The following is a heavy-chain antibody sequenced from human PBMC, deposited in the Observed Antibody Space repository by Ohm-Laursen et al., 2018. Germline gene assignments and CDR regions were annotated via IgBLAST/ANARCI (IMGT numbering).Heavy chain of an antibody. Sequence: SLRLSCAASGFTFSGSAMHRVRQASGKGLEWVGRIRSEAHSYATGYAASVKGRFTISRDDSKNTAYLQMNSLKTEDTAVYYCTTDGLERPFDYWGQGTLVTVST. V-gene: IGHV3-73*01. CDR2: IRSEAHSYAT. CDR1: GFTFSGSA. CDR3: TTDGLERPFDY. D-gene: IGHD1-1*01. J-gene: IGHJ4*02.